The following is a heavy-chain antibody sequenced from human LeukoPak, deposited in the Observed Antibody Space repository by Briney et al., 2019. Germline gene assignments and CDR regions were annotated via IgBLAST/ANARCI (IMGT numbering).Heavy chain of an antibody. D-gene: IGHD3-3*01. V-gene: IGHV3-30*02. CDR2: IRYDGSNK. J-gene: IGHJ4*02. Sequence: GGSLRLSCAASGFTVSNNYMSWVRQAPGKGLEWVAFIRYDGSNKYYADSVKGRFTISRDNSKNTLYLQMNSLRAEDTAVYYCAKAPYDFWSGYSAGYWGQGTLVTVSS. CDR1: GFTVSNNY. CDR3: AKAPYDFWSGYSAGY.